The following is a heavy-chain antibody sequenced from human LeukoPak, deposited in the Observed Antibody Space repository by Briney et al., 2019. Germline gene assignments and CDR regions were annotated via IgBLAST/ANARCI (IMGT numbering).Heavy chain of an antibody. CDR1: GYSISSGYY. Sequence: SETLSLTCAVSGYSISSGYYWGWIRQPPGKGLEWIGSIYHSGSTYYNPSLKSRVTISVDTSKNQFSLKLSSVTAAGTAVYYCARCAPAFGDYYDSALFDPWGQGTLVTVSS. CDR3: ARCAPAFGDYYDSALFDP. CDR2: IYHSGST. V-gene: IGHV4-38-2*01. D-gene: IGHD3-22*01. J-gene: IGHJ5*02.